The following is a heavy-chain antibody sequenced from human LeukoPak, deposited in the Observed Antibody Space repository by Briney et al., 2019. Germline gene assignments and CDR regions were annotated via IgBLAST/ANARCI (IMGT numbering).Heavy chain of an antibody. CDR3: ARVPPLGYCSGGSCYSDAFDI. D-gene: IGHD2-15*01. Sequence: ASVKVSCKASGYTFTGYYMQWVRQAPGQGLEWMGWINPASGGTNYAQKFQGRVTMTRDTSISTAYMELSRLRSDDTAVYFCARVPPLGYCSGGSCYSDAFDIWGQGTMVTVSS. CDR2: INPASGGT. V-gene: IGHV1-2*02. CDR1: GYTFTGYY. J-gene: IGHJ3*02.